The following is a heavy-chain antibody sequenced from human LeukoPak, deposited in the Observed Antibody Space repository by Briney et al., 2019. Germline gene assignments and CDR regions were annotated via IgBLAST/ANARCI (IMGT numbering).Heavy chain of an antibody. J-gene: IGHJ5*02. V-gene: IGHV4-4*07. CDR1: GGSISSYY. CDR3: ARDRLIFGGSGRADWFDP. CDR2: IYTSGST. D-gene: IGHD3-10*01. Sequence: PSETLSLTCTVSGGSISSYYWSWIRQPAGKGLEWIGRIYTSGSTNYNPSLKSRVTMSVDTSKNQFSLKLSSVTAADTAVYYCARDRLIFGGSGRADWFDPWGQGTLVTVSS.